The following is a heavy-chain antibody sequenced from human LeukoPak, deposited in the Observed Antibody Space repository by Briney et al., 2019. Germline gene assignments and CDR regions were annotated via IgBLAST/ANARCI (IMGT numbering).Heavy chain of an antibody. D-gene: IGHD4-23*01. J-gene: IGHJ5*02. V-gene: IGHV3-33*01. Sequence: QPGRSLRLSRAASGFTFSTFGMHWVRQAPGKGLEWVAAIGSDGRNKYSADSVRGRFTISRDNSKNTLDLHMNSLRTEDTAVYYCARDRAVSDNRWSLDPWGQGTLVTVSS. CDR3: ARDRAVSDNRWSLDP. CDR2: IGSDGRNK. CDR1: GFTFSTFG.